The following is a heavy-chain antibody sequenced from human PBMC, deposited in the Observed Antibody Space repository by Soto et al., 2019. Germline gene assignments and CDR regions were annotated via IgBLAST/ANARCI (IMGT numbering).Heavy chain of an antibody. CDR3: ARDRGLLNNDSYYYMDV. D-gene: IGHD3-10*01. J-gene: IGHJ6*03. CDR2: IWDDGSTK. Sequence: QVQLVESGGGVVQPGRSLRLSCAASGFTFSSYGMRWVRQAPGKGLEWVAVIWDDGSTKYYADSVKGRFTISRDNSKNTLYLQMNSLRAEDTAVYYCARDRGLLNNDSYYYMDVWGKGTTVTVSS. V-gene: IGHV3-33*01. CDR1: GFTFSSYG.